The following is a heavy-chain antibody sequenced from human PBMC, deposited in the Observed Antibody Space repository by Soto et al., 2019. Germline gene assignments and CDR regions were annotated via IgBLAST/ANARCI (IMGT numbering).Heavy chain of an antibody. D-gene: IGHD5-12*01. Sequence: QLQLQESGSGLVKPSQTLSLTCAVSGGSISSGGYSWSWIRQPPGKGLEWIGYIYHSGSTYYNPSRKSRVTISVDRSKNQFSLKLSSVTAADPAVYYCAAGGGLPRYYWGQGTLVTVSS. J-gene: IGHJ4*02. CDR2: IYHSGST. CDR1: GGSISSGGYS. V-gene: IGHV4-30-2*01. CDR3: AAGGGLPRYY.